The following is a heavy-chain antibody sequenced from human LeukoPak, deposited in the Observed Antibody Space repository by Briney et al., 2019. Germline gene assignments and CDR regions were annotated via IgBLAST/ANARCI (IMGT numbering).Heavy chain of an antibody. Sequence: GRSLRLSCAASGFTFSSYAMHWVRQAPGKGLEWVAVISYDGSNKYYADSVKGRFTISRDNSKNTLYLQMNCLRAEDTAVYYGARDRTVVFDNWGKEPWSPSPQ. J-gene: IGHJ4*01. CDR3: ARDRTVVFDN. CDR1: GFTFSSYA. CDR2: ISYDGSNK. V-gene: IGHV3-30*04.